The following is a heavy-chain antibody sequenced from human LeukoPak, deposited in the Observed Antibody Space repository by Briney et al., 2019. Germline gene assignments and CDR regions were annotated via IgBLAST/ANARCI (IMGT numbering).Heavy chain of an antibody. Sequence: KFQGRVTITRDTSASTAYMELSSLRSEDTAVYYCARGYLTIFGVVIAHFDYWGQGTLVTVSS. CDR3: ARGYLTIFGVVIAHFDY. V-gene: IGHV1-3*01. D-gene: IGHD3-3*01. J-gene: IGHJ4*02.